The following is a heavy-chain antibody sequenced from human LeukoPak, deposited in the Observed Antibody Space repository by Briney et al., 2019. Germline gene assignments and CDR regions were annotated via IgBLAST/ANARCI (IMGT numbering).Heavy chain of an antibody. CDR1: GGSISSGGYY. CDR2: IYYSGST. Sequence: SETLSLTCTVSGGSISSGGYYWSWIRQHPGKGLEWIGYIYYSGSTYYNPSLKSRVTISVDTSKNQFSLKLSSVTAADTAVYYCARAQYYYDSSGYRFDYWGQGTLVTVSS. V-gene: IGHV4-30-4*08. J-gene: IGHJ4*02. D-gene: IGHD3-22*01. CDR3: ARAQYYYDSSGYRFDY.